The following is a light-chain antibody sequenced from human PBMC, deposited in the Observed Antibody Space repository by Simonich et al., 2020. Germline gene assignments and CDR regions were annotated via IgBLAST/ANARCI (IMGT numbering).Light chain of an antibody. J-gene: IGKJ2*01. V-gene: IGKV4-1*01. Sequence: DIVMTQSPDSLAVSLGERATINCKSSQSVLYSSNTKNNLAWYQQKPGQPPKLLIYWASTRESGVPDRFSGSGSGTDFTLTISSLQAEDVAVYYCQQYYSTPHTFGQGTKLEIK. CDR3: QQYYSTPHT. CDR1: QSVLYSSNTKNN. CDR2: WAS.